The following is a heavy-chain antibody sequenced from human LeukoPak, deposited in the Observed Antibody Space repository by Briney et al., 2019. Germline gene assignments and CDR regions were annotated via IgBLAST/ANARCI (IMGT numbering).Heavy chain of an antibody. CDR3: ARDSIAVAGTENWFDP. J-gene: IGHJ5*02. CDR1: GFTFSSYS. D-gene: IGHD6-19*01. Sequence: PGGSLRLSCAASGFTFSSYSMNWVRQAPGKGLEWVSSISTSSSYIYYADSVKGRFTISRDNAKNSLYLQMNSLRAEDTAVYYCARDSIAVAGTENWFDPWGQGTLVTVSS. V-gene: IGHV3-21*01. CDR2: ISTSSSYI.